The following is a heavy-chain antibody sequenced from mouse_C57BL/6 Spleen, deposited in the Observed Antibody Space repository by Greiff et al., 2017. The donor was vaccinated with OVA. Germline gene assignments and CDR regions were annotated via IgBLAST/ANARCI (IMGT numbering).Heavy chain of an antibody. V-gene: IGHV1-18*01. CDR3: ARRGTTVGFPFDY. CDR2: INPNNGGT. J-gene: IGHJ2*01. CDR1: GYTFTDYN. Sequence: EVQLQQSGPELVKPGASVKIPCKASGYTFTDYNMDWVKQSHGKSLEWIGDINPNNGGTIYNQKFKGKATLTVDKSSSTAYMELRSLTSEDTAVYYCARRGTTVGFPFDYWGQGTTLTVSS. D-gene: IGHD1-1*01.